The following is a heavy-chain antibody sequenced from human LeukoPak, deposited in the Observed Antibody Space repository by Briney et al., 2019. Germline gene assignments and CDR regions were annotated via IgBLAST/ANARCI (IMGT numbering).Heavy chain of an antibody. Sequence: SETLSLTCTVSGGSISDNYWTWIRQPPGKGLEWIGYMYYSGSNNYNPSFKSRVIISVDTSKNQSSLKVSSVTAADTAVYYCARLHDYGGKNFDLWGRGTLVTVSS. CDR2: MYYSGSN. CDR3: ARLHDYGGKNFDL. CDR1: GGSISDNY. V-gene: IGHV4-59*01. D-gene: IGHD4-23*01. J-gene: IGHJ2*01.